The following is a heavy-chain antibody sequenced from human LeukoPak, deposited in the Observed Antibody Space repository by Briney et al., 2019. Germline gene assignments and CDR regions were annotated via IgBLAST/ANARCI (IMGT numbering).Heavy chain of an antibody. CDR3: ARRRDETATAAGYYHMDV. J-gene: IGHJ6*03. V-gene: IGHV4-4*09. D-gene: IGHD3-22*01. CDR1: GASISSYY. Sequence: SETLSLTCTVSGASISSYYWSWFRRPPGKGLEWIAYIFPSGSINFNPSLKSRVSISVDGSKNNFSLDLSSVTAADTAVYYCARRRDETATAAGYYHMDVWGKGTTVTVSS. CDR2: IFPSGSI.